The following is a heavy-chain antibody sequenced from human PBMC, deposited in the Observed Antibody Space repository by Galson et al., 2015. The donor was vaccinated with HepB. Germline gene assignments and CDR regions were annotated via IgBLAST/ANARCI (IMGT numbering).Heavy chain of an antibody. CDR1: GFTFSGYG. CDR2: ISYDGSNK. CDR3: ARYNGDSGFDY. D-gene: IGHD4-17*01. J-gene: IGHJ4*02. V-gene: IGHV3-33*01. Sequence: SLRLSCAASGFTFSGYGMHWVRQAPVKGLEWVVVISYDGSNKYYADSVKGRFTIPRDNSKNTMYLQMNSLRAEDTAMYYCARYNGDSGFDYWGQGTLVTVSS.